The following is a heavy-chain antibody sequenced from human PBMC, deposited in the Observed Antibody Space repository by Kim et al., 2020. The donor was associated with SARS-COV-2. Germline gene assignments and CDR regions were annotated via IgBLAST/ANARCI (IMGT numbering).Heavy chain of an antibody. Sequence: SVKVSCKASGGTFSSYAISWVRQAPGQGLEWMGGIIPIFGTANYAQKFQGRVTITADESTSTAYMELSSLRSEDTAVYYCARGPTYYYDSSGYPRSDYYDMDVWGQGTTVTVSS. D-gene: IGHD3-22*01. CDR3: ARGPTYYYDSSGYPRSDYYDMDV. CDR1: GGTFSSYA. CDR2: IIPIFGTA. V-gene: IGHV1-69*13. J-gene: IGHJ6*02.